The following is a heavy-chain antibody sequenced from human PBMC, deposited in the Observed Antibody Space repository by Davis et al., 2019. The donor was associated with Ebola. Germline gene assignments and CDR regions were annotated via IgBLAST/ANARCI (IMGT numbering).Heavy chain of an antibody. CDR3: ARNYHSTEYYDEFGDY. CDR2: IYTGDST. CDR1: GFSVSSNY. J-gene: IGHJ4*02. Sequence: GESLKISCAASGFSVSSNYMSWVRQAPGKGLDWVSVIYTGDSTYYADSVKGRFTISRDDSKTTVYLQMNSLRAEDTAVYYCARNYHSTEYYDEFGDYWGQGTLVTVSS. D-gene: IGHD3-3*01. V-gene: IGHV3-53*01.